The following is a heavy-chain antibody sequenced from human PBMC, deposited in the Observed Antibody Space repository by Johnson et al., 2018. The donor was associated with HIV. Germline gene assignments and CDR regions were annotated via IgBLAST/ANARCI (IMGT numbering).Heavy chain of an antibody. J-gene: IGHJ3*02. V-gene: IGHV3-30*04. CDR3: AKSGGHCIGGMCYDAFDI. D-gene: IGHD2-15*01. CDR2: ISYDGSNK. CDR1: GFTFSSYA. Sequence: QVQLVESGGGVVQPGRSLRLSCAASGFTFSSYAMHWVRQAPGKGLEWVAVISYDGSNKYYADSVKGRFTISRDNSKNTLYLQMNSLRAEDTALYYCAKSGGHCIGGMCYDAFDIWGQGTMVTVSS.